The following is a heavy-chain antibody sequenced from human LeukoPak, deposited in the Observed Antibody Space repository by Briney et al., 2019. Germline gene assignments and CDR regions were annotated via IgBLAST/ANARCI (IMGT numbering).Heavy chain of an antibody. Sequence: PGGSLRLSCAASGFTFSSYAKSWVRQPPGKGLECVLAISGSGGSKYYTDSARRRYTISRDNYKHSLYLQVKTQRAQDTAVYFCAKGFAGYYYYYMDGWGKGTTVSVSS. CDR1: GFTFSSYA. J-gene: IGHJ6*03. CDR2: ISGSGGSK. V-gene: IGHV3-23*01. CDR3: AKGFAGYYYYYMDG.